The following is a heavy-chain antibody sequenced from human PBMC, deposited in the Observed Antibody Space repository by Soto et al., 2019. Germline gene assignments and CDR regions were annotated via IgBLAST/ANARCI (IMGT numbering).Heavy chain of an antibody. Sequence: QVQLVQSWAEGKKPGSSVKVSCKASGGTFSSYAISWVRQAPGQGLEWMGGIIPIFGTANYAQKFQGRVTITADESTSTAYRELGSLRSEDTAVYYCARDWVGATTVAPSFDYWGQGTLVTVSS. J-gene: IGHJ4*02. CDR2: IIPIFGTA. D-gene: IGHD1-26*01. V-gene: IGHV1-69*12. CDR3: ARDWVGATTVAPSFDY. CDR1: GGTFSSYA.